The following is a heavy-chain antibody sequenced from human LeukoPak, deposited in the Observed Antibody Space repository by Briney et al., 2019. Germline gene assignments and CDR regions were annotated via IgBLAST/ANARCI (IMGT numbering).Heavy chain of an antibody. V-gene: IGHV7-4-1*02. D-gene: IGHD1-26*01. CDR2: INTNTGNP. J-gene: IGHJ5*02. CDR3: ARDSGSSRENWFDP. CDR1: GYTFTSYA. Sequence: ASVKVSCKASGYTFTSYAMNWVRQAPGQGLEWMGWINTNTGNPTYAQGFTGRFVFSLDTSVSTAYLQISSLKAEDTAVYYCARDSGSSRENWFDPWGQGTLVTVSS.